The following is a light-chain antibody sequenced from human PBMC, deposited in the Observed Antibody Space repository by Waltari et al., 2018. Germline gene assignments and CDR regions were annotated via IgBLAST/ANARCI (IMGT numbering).Light chain of an antibody. J-gene: IGKJ1*01. Sequence: DIQMNQSPSTLSASVGDRVSITCRASQSISRRFVWYQSTQGKATKLPTYKACSLQSGVPSRFSGSGYETEFTLTISSLQPDDTATYYCQQNNNLWTFGQGTKVEIK. CDR2: KAC. CDR3: QQNNNLWT. CDR1: QSISRR. V-gene: IGKV1-5*03.